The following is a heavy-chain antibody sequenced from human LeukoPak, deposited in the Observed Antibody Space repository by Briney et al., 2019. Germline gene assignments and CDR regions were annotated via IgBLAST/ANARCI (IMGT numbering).Heavy chain of an antibody. J-gene: IGHJ2*01. CDR1: GYTFTSYY. D-gene: IGHD3-10*01. CDR3: ARNMVRGSPVGIYWYFDL. CDR2: INPNSGGT. Sequence: ASVKVSCKASGYTFTSYYMHWVRQAPGQGLEWMGWINPNSGGTNYAQRFQGRVTMTRDTSITTAYMELSRLGSDDTAVYYCARNMVRGSPVGIYWYFDLWGRGTLVTVSS. V-gene: IGHV1-2*02.